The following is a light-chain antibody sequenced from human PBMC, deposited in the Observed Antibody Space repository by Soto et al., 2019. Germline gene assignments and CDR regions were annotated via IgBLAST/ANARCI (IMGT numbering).Light chain of an antibody. CDR2: GAS. J-gene: IGKJ3*01. Sequence: EIVLTQSPGTLSLSPGERATLSCRASQSVSSSYLAWYQQKPGQAPRLLIYGASSRATGIPDRFSGRGSGTDFTLTISRLEPEDYTVYYCQQYGSSPTFGPRTKVDIK. CDR1: QSVSSSY. V-gene: IGKV3-20*01. CDR3: QQYGSSPT.